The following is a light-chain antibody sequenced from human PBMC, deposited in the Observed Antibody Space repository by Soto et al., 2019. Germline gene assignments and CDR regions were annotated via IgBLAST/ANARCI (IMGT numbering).Light chain of an antibody. J-gene: IGKJ5*01. CDR3: QQYGSSPGIT. V-gene: IGKV3-20*01. CDR2: GAS. Sequence: EIVMTQSPATLSVSPGGRATLSCRGSQSISDTLAWYQQKPGQAPRLLIYGASSRATGIPDRFSGSGSGTDFTLTISRLEPEDFAVYYCQQYGSSPGITFGQGTRLEIK. CDR1: QSISDT.